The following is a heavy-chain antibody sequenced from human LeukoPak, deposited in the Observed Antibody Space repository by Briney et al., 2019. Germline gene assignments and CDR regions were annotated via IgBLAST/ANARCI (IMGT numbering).Heavy chain of an antibody. Sequence: PGGSLRLSCAASGFTFSNYGMHWVRQAPGKGLEWVAVISYDGSNKYYADSVKGRFTISRDNAKNSLCLQMNSLRVEDTAVYYCARRRCTSTSCFFDYWGQGTLVTVSS. V-gene: IGHV3-30*03. CDR2: ISYDGSNK. D-gene: IGHD2-2*01. J-gene: IGHJ4*02. CDR3: ARRRCTSTSCFFDY. CDR1: GFTFSNYG.